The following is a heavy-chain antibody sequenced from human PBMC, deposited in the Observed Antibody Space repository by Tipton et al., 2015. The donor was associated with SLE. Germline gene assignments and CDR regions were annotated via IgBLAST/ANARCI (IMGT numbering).Heavy chain of an antibody. CDR2: IYHSGRT. V-gene: IGHV4-59*11. CDR3: ARDLHSSSSGNY. Sequence: TLSLTCTVSGGSISSHYWSWIRQPPGKGLQWIGTIYHSGRTNYNPSLESRVTISLDTSKNQFSLKLTSVTAADTAVYYCARDLHSSSSGNYWGQGTLVTVSS. D-gene: IGHD6-6*01. J-gene: IGHJ4*02. CDR1: GGSISSHY.